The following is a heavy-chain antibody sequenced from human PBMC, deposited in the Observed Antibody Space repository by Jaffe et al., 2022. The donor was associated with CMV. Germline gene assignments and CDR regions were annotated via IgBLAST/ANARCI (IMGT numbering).Heavy chain of an antibody. J-gene: IGHJ6*01. CDR3: AREQSHGMDV. CDR2: VYYGGDKK. Sequence: QMQLVESGGGVVQPGKSLRLSCAASGFVFRSYNMHWVRQAPGKGLEWVAVVYYGGDKKDYGDSVKDRFTIARDNSKNTVYLQMDSLTGEDTAVYYCAREQSHGMDVWGQGTTVSVSS. CDR1: GFVFRSYN. V-gene: IGHV3-33*01.